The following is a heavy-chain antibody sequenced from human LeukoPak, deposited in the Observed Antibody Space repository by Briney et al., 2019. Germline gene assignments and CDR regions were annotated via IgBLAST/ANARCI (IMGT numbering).Heavy chain of an antibody. CDR1: GFTFSSYW. D-gene: IGHD5-12*01. J-gene: IGHJ3*02. CDR2: INSDGSST. V-gene: IGHV3-74*01. CDR3: AKDLGYSGYEVDAFDI. Sequence: PGGSLRLSCAASGFTFSSYWMHWVRQAPGKGLVWVSRINSDGSSTSYADSVKGRFTISRDSAKNTLYLQMNSLRAEDTAVYYCAKDLGYSGYEVDAFDIWGQGTMVTVSS.